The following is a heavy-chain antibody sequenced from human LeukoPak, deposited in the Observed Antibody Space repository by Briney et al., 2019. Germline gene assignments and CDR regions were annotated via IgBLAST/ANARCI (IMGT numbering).Heavy chain of an antibody. CDR1: GGSFSGYY. J-gene: IGHJ4*02. CDR3: ASLVAAPLVDY. Sequence: SETLSLTCAVYGGSFSGYYWSWIRQPPGKGLEWIGEINHSGSTNYNPSLKSRVTISVDTSKNQFSLKLSSVTAADTAVYYCASLVAAPLVDYWGQGNLVTVSS. CDR2: INHSGST. D-gene: IGHD2-15*01. V-gene: IGHV4-34*01.